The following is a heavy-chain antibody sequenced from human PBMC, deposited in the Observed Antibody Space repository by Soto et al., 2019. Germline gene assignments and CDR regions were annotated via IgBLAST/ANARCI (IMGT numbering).Heavy chain of an antibody. Sequence: ASVKVSCKASGGTFSSYAISWVRQAPGQGLEWMGGIIPIFGIANYAQKFQGRVTITADKSTSTAYMELSSLRSEDTAVYYCARDFSRSRELGTAMVDYWGQGTLVTVSS. CDR2: IIPIFGIA. D-gene: IGHD5-18*01. J-gene: IGHJ4*02. CDR1: GGTFSSYA. CDR3: ARDFSRSRELGTAMVDY. V-gene: IGHV1-69*10.